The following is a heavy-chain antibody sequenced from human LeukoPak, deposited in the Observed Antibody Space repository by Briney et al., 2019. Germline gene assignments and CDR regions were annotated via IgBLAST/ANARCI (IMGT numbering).Heavy chain of an antibody. CDR1: GYTFTNYA. CDR3: AREGELNTVTPVFDS. CDR2: TSVYKGNT. V-gene: IGHV1-18*01. D-gene: IGHD4-17*01. Sequence: ASVKVSCKGSGYTFTNYAISWVRQAPGQGLEWMGWTSVYKGNTNYVQKFQGRVTMTTDTSTSTTYMEVRSLRSDDTAMYYCAREGELNTVTPVFDSWGQGTLVIVSS. J-gene: IGHJ4*02.